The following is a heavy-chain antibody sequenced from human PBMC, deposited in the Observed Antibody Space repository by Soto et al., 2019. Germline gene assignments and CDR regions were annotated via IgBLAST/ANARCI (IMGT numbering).Heavy chain of an antibody. CDR1: GGSISGGVYY. V-gene: IGHV4-30-4*01. Sequence: SETLSLTCTVSGGSISGGVYYRSLIRQPPGKGLEWIGYIYDSGSTYYNPSLKSRVTISVDTSKNQFSLRLSSVTAADTAVYYCAREIIPLTTDWYFDLWGRGTLVTVSS. D-gene: IGHD4-17*01. J-gene: IGHJ2*01. CDR3: AREIIPLTTDWYFDL. CDR2: IYDSGST.